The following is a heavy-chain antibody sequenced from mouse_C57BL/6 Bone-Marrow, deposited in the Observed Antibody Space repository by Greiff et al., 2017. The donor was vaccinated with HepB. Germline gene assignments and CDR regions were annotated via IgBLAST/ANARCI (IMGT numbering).Heavy chain of an antibody. V-gene: IGHV1-50*01. Sequence: QVQLQQPGPELVKPGASVKLYCKASGYTFTSYWMQWVKQRTGQGLEWIGEIDPSDSYTNYNQKIKGKATLTVDTPSSTAYMQHSSLTSEDSAVYYCADGNYGRGYWSEGTTLKDCS. D-gene: IGHD2-1*01. CDR2: IDPSDSYT. J-gene: IGHJ2*01. CDR3: ADGNYGRGY. CDR1: GYTFTSYW.